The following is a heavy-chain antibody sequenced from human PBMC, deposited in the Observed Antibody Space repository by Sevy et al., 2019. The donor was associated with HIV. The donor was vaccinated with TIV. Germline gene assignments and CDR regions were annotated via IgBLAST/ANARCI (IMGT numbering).Heavy chain of an antibody. Sequence: GGSLRLSCAASGFIFTTYGMHWVRQAPGKGLEWVAIVSYDGSNKLYADSVKGRFTISRDNSKNTLYLQMNSLRTEDTAVYYCAKEIGSSGGDLYYYGMDVWGQGTTVTVSS. CDR2: VSYDGSNK. V-gene: IGHV3-30*18. D-gene: IGHD6-19*01. J-gene: IGHJ6*02. CDR3: AKEIGSSGGDLYYYGMDV. CDR1: GFIFTTYG.